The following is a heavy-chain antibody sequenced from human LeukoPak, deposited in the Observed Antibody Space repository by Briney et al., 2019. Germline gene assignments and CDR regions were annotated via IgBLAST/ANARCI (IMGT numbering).Heavy chain of an antibody. D-gene: IGHD1-1*01. J-gene: IGHJ4*02. Sequence: SETLSLTCTVSGGSISSYYWSWIRQPPGKGLEWIGYIYYSGSTNYNPSLKSRVTISVDTSKNQFSLKLSSVTAADTAVYYCARGYHWGGYYFDYWGQGTLVSVSS. CDR2: IYYSGST. V-gene: IGHV4-59*01. CDR1: GGSISSYY. CDR3: ARGYHWGGYYFDY.